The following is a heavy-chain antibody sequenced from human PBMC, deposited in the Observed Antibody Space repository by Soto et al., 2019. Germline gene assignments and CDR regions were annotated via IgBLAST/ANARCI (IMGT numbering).Heavy chain of an antibody. CDR3: ARSAWAPALFDY. D-gene: IGHD6-25*01. V-gene: IGHV4-59*01. J-gene: IGHJ4*02. CDR2: IYYSGST. Sequence: SETLSRTCTVSGSSISSYYCSWLLQPPGKGLEWIGYIYYSGSTNYNPSLKSRVTISVDTSKNQFSLKLSSVTAAATAVYYSARSAWAPALFDYCGQGTLVTVYS. CDR1: GSSISSYY.